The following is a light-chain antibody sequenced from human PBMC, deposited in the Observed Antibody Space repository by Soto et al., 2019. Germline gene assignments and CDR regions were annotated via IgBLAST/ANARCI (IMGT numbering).Light chain of an antibody. J-gene: IGKJ1*01. CDR1: QTISSW. CDR3: QQYNSYST. V-gene: IGKV1-5*03. Sequence: DIQMTQCAFTLSGCVGDRVTITCRASQTISSWLAWYQQKPGKAPKLLIYKASTLKSGVPSRFSGGGSGTEFTLTISSLHPDYFATYYCQQYNSYSTFGQGTKVDIK. CDR2: KAS.